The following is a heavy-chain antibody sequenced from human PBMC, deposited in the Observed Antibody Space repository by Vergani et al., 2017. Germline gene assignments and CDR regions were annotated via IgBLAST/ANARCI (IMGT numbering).Heavy chain of an antibody. CDR2: ISGSGART. CDR1: GFTFYNYA. Sequence: EVQLLESGGGFVQPGGSLRLSCAASGFTFYNYAMSWVRQASGKGLEWVSIISGSGARTYYADSVKGRFTIARDHSENTLYLQMNSLRVEYSAVYYCARTRTGYSSSWYDCWGQGTLVTVSS. V-gene: IGHV3-23*01. J-gene: IGHJ4*02. CDR3: ARTRTGYSSSWYDC. D-gene: IGHD6-13*01.